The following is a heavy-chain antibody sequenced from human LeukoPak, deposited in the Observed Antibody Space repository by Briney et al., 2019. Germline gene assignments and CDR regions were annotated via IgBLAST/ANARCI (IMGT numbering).Heavy chain of an antibody. V-gene: IGHV3-73*01. CDR2: IRSKANSYAT. CDR3: TRTNYYDSSGSDY. CDR1: GFTFSGSA. Sequence: PGGSLRLSCAASGFTFSGSAMHWVRQASGKGLEWVGRIRSKANSYATAYAASVKGRFTISRDDSKNTAYLQMNSLKTEDTAVYYCTRTNYYDSSGSDYWGQGTPVTVSS. J-gene: IGHJ4*02. D-gene: IGHD3-22*01.